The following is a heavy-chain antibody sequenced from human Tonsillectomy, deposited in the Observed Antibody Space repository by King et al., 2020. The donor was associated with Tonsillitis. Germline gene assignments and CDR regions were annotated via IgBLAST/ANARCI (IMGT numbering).Heavy chain of an antibody. CDR3: ARESYGDYGIGLGGPDY. J-gene: IGHJ4*02. D-gene: IGHD4-17*01. Sequence: VQLVESGGGLVQPGGSLRLSCAASGFTFSSYWMHWVRQAPGKGLVWVSRINNDGSSTSYADSVKGRFTISRDNAENPLYLQMNSLRAEDTAVYYCARESYGDYGIGLGGPDYWGQGTLVTVSS. CDR2: INNDGSST. CDR1: GFTFSSYW. V-gene: IGHV3-74*01.